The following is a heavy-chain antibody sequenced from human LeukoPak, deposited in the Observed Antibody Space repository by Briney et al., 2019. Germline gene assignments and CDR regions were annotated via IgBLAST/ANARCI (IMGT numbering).Heavy chain of an antibody. CDR2: IWYDGNNK. V-gene: IGHV3-33*01. CDR1: GFTFSTYG. CDR3: ATDQMYYYGSRSYSPFNH. Sequence: GRALRLSCAASGFTFSTYGMQWVRQAPGKGLDWVALIWYDGNNKYYADSVKGRFTISRDNSKNTLYLQMNSLRAEDTAVYYCATDQMYYYGSRSYSPFNHWGQGTLVTVSS. J-gene: IGHJ4*02. D-gene: IGHD3-10*01.